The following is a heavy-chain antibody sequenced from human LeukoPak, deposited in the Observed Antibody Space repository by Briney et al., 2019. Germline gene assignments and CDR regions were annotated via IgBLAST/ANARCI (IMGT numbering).Heavy chain of an antibody. CDR2: ISGSGGST. CDR1: GFTFSSYA. Sequence: GGSLRLSCAASGFTFSSYAMSWVRQAPGKGLEWVSAISGSGGSTYYADSVKGRFTTSRDNSKNTLYLQMNSLRAEDTAVYYCARDGVEFYNWFDPWGQGTLVTVSS. J-gene: IGHJ5*02. CDR3: ARDGVEFYNWFDP. D-gene: IGHD2-21*01. V-gene: IGHV3-23*01.